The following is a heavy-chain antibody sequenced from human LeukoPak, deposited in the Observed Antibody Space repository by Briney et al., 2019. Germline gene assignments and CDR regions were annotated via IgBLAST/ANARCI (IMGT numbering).Heavy chain of an antibody. J-gene: IGHJ6*02. CDR3: AKASAVRGYYYYGMDV. CDR1: FIFSTYA. V-gene: IGHV3-23*01. D-gene: IGHD3-10*02. Sequence: GGSLRLSCAASFIFSTYAMNWVRQAPGKGLEWVSAISDSGGITCYADSVKGRFTISRDNSKNTLYLQMNSLRAEDTAIYYCAKASAVRGYYYYGMDVWGQGTTVTVSS. CDR2: ISDSGGIT.